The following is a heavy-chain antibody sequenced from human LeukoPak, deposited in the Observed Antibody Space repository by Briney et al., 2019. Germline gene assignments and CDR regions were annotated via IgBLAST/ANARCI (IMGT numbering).Heavy chain of an antibody. D-gene: IGHD4-17*01. CDR3: ASSTVTRTDHFDY. CDR1: GFTFSSYA. Sequence: PGGSLRLSCAASGFTFSSYAMSWVRQAPGKGLEWVAAMSGSGGSTYYADSVRGRFTISRDNSKNTMYLQMNSLRAEDTAVYYCASSTVTRTDHFDYWGQGTLVTVSS. V-gene: IGHV3-23*01. J-gene: IGHJ4*02. CDR2: MSGSGGST.